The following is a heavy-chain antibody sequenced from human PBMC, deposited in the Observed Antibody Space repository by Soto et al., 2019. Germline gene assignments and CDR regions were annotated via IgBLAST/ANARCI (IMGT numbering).Heavy chain of an antibody. Sequence: GSLRLSCAASGFTFSSYAMSWVRQAPGKGLEWVSAISGSGGSTYYADSVKGRFTISRDNSKNTLYLQMNSLRAEDTAVYYCAKPYYYDSSGYPGYYYGMDVWGQGTTVTVSS. V-gene: IGHV3-23*01. CDR2: ISGSGGST. CDR1: GFTFSSYA. CDR3: AKPYYYDSSGYPGYYYGMDV. D-gene: IGHD3-22*01. J-gene: IGHJ6*02.